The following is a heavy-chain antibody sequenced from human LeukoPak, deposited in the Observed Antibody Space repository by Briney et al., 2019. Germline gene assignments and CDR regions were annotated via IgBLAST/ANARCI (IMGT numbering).Heavy chain of an antibody. V-gene: IGHV4-39*02. J-gene: IGHJ4*02. CDR3: ARDGDSSAGGFDY. D-gene: IGHD3-22*01. CDR2: IYYSRST. Sequence: SDTLSLTCTVSGGSISSSNYYWGWIRQPPGKGLQWIGTIYYSRSTYYNPSLKSRITISVDTSKNQFSLKMRSVTAADTAVYYCARDGDSSAGGFDYWGQGTLVTVSS. CDR1: GGSISSSNYY.